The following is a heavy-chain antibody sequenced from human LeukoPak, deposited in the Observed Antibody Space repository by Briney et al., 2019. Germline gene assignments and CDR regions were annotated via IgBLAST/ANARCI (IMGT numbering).Heavy chain of an antibody. CDR3: ARDHVGDVWGFDY. CDR1: GFTFSSYW. V-gene: IGHV3-7*01. Sequence: GGSLRLSCAASGFTFSSYWMSWIRQAPGKGLEWVANIKQDGSEKYYVDSVKGRFTISRDNAKSSLYLQMNSLRAEDTAVYYCARDHVGDVWGFDYWGQGTLVTVSS. D-gene: IGHD3-16*01. CDR2: IKQDGSEK. J-gene: IGHJ4*02.